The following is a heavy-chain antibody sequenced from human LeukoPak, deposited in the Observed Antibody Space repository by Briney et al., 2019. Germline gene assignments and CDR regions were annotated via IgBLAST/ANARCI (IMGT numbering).Heavy chain of an antibody. Sequence: ETLSLTCTVSGGSISSSSYYWGWIRQPPGKGLEWVSSISSSSSYIYYADSVKGRFTISRDNAKNSLYLQMNSLRAEDTAVYYCARDHEYSSSSGAFDIWGQGTMVTVSS. D-gene: IGHD6-6*01. J-gene: IGHJ3*02. CDR3: ARDHEYSSSSGAFDI. CDR1: GGSISSSS. V-gene: IGHV3-21*01. CDR2: ISSSSSYI.